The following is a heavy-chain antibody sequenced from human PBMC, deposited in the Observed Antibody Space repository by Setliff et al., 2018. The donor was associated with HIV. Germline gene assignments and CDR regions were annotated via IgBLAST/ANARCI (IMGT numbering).Heavy chain of an antibody. CDR1: GGTFSSHA. D-gene: IGHD3-22*01. CDR3: ARVEDYYDSSSYYPPDAFDI. V-gene: IGHV1-69*01. CDR2: IIPIFGTA. J-gene: IGHJ3*02. Sequence: GASVKVSCKASGGTFSSHAISWGRQAPRQGLEWMGGIIPIFGTANYAQKFQGRVTITADESTSTAYMELSSLRSEDTAVYYCARVEDYYDSSSYYPPDAFDIWGQGTMVTVSS.